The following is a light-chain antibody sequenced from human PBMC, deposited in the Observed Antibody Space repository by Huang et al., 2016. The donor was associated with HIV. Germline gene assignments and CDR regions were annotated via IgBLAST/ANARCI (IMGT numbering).Light chain of an antibody. CDR3: QKYDSVPFT. CDR2: GAS. J-gene: IGKJ3*01. Sequence: DIQMTQSPPSLSASIGDRVTITCRASQVISNSLAWYQQKTGKVPKRLISGASTLQSGVPSRFSGSGSGTDFTLTISSLQPEDVATYYCQKYDSVPFTFGPGTKVDIK. V-gene: IGKV1-27*01. CDR1: QVISNS.